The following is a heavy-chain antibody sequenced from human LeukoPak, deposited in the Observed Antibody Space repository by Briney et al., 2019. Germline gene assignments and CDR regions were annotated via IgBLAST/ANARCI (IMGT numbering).Heavy chain of an antibody. D-gene: IGHD3-3*01. J-gene: IGHJ6*02. V-gene: IGHV1-24*01. CDR3: ARNFWSGYYTSPYYYGMDV. Sequence: ASVKVSCKVSGYTLTELSMHWVRQAPGKGLEWMGGFDPEDGETIYAQKFQGRVTITADESTSTAYMELSSLRSEDTAVYYCARNFWSGYYTSPYYYGMDVWGQGTTVTVSS. CDR2: FDPEDGET. CDR1: GYTLTELS.